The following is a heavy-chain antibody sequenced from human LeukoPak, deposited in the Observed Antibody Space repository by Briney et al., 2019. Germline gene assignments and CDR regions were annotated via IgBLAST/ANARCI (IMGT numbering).Heavy chain of an antibody. Sequence: SETLSLTCTVSGGSISSGSYYWSWIRQPAGKGLEWIGRIYTSGSTNYNPSLKSRVTISVDTSKNQFSLKLSSVTAADTAVYYCAREYDSSGYDPYYFDYWGQGTLVTVS. CDR1: GGSISSGSYY. CDR3: AREYDSSGYDPYYFDY. V-gene: IGHV4-61*02. D-gene: IGHD3-22*01. J-gene: IGHJ4*02. CDR2: IYTSGST.